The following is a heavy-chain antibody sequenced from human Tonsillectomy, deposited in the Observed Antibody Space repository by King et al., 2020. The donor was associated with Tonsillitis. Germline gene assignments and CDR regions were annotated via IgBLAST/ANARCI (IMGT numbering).Heavy chain of an antibody. CDR2: ISGSGGST. V-gene: IGHV3-23*04. CDR1: GFTFSSYA. Sequence: VQLVESGGGLVQPGGSLRLSCAASGFTFSSYAMSWVRQAPGKGLEWVSAISGSGGSTYYADSVKGRFTISRDNSKNTLYPQMNSLRAEDTAVYYCAKDGDYYGSGSYYNGDYWGQGTLVTVSS. CDR3: AKDGDYYGSGSYYNGDY. D-gene: IGHD3-10*01. J-gene: IGHJ4*02.